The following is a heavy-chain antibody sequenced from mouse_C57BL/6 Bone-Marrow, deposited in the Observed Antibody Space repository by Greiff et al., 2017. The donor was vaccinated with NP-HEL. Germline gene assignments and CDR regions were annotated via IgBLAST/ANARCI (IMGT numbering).Heavy chain of an antibody. CDR1: GFTFSDYY. J-gene: IGHJ3*01. CDR3: ARQNDLAY. D-gene: IGHD2-4*01. V-gene: IGHV5-12*01. Sequence: EVKLVESGGGLVQPGGSLKLSCAASGFTFSDYYMYWVRQTPEKRLEWVAYISNGGGSTYYPDTVKGRFTISRDNAKNTLYLQMSRLKSEDTAMYYCARQNDLAYWGQGTLVTVSA. CDR2: ISNGGGST.